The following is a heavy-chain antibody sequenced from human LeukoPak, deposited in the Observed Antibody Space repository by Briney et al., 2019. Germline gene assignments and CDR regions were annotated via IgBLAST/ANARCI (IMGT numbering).Heavy chain of an antibody. CDR1: GGTFSSYT. J-gene: IGHJ5*02. Sequence: SVKVSCKASGGTFSSYTISWVRQAPGQGLEWMGRIIPILGIANYAQKFQGRVTITADKSTSTAYMELSSLRSEDTAVYYCARDKGYCSSTSCRGYSWFDPWGQGTLVTVFS. V-gene: IGHV1-69*04. CDR2: IIPILGIA. D-gene: IGHD2-2*01. CDR3: ARDKGYCSSTSCRGYSWFDP.